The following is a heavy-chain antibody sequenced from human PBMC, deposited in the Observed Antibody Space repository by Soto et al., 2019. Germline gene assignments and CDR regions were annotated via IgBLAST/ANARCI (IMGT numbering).Heavy chain of an antibody. CDR1: GVTFSSYA. V-gene: IGHV1-69*01. CDR3: ARGKRTPYTANYYYGMDV. D-gene: IGHD3-16*01. Sequence: QVQLVQSGAAVKKPGSSVKVSCKASGVTFSSYAISWLRQAPGQGLEWMGGIIPIFGTANYTQKFQGRVTITADESTSTAYMELSSLRSEDTAVYYCARGKRTPYTANYYYGMDVWCQETTVTVSS. CDR2: IIPIFGTA. J-gene: IGHJ6*02.